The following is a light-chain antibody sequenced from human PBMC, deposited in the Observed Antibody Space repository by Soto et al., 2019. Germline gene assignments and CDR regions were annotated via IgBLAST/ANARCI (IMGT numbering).Light chain of an antibody. CDR2: GAR. CDR1: HSVSSR. V-gene: IGKV3-15*01. J-gene: IGKJ4*01. Sequence: EIVMTQSPATLSVSPGERATLSCRASHSVSSRLAWYQQKPGQAPRLLIYGARTRATGLPARFSGSGSGTEFTLTISSLQSEDFAVYYCQHYTNWPLTFGGGTKVDIK. CDR3: QHYTNWPLT.